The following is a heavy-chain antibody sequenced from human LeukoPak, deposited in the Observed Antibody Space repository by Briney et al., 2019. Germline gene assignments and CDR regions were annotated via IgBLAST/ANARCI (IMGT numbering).Heavy chain of an antibody. CDR1: GFIFSDAW. Sequence: GGSLRLSCAASGFIFSDAWMTWVRQAPGKGPEWVGRIKRIADGGPTDYAAPVKGRFTISRDDSKNTLYLQMNSLKIEDTAVYYCSTNQALDIWGQGTKVTVSS. J-gene: IGHJ3*02. V-gene: IGHV3-15*01. CDR2: IKRIADGGPT. CDR3: STNQALDI.